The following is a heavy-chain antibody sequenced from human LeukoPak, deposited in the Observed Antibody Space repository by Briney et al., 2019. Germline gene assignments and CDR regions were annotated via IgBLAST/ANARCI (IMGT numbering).Heavy chain of an antibody. CDR1: GLTFSNYA. D-gene: IGHD1-26*01. CDR3: AKGMSGSNPYNWFDP. J-gene: IGHJ5*02. Sequence: GESLRLSCAASGLTFSNYAMSWVRQAPGKGLEWVSLICGCGVNTFYADSVKGRCTISIDNSTKNLFLQMNSLGAEDTAVYSCAKGMSGSNPYNWFDPWGQGTLVTVSS. CDR2: ICGCGVNT. V-gene: IGHV3-23*01.